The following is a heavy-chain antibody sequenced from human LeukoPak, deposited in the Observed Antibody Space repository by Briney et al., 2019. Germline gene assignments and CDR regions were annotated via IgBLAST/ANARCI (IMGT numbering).Heavy chain of an antibody. CDR3: ARRTCYYDSSGYYSHDAFDI. CDR2: IYYSGST. Sequence: SETLSLTCTVSGGSISSYYWSWIRQPPGKGLEWIGYIYYSGSTNYNPSLKSRVTISVDTSKNQFSLKLSSVTAADTAVYYCARRTCYYDSSGYYSHDAFDIWGQGTMVTVSS. CDR1: GGSISSYY. J-gene: IGHJ3*02. D-gene: IGHD3-22*01. V-gene: IGHV4-59*08.